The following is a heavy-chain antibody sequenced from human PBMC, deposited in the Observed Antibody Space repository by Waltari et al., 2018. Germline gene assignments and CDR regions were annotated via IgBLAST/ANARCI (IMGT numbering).Heavy chain of an antibody. CDR3: ARRGASYFDY. CDR1: GFTFSRFA. Sequence: EVQLLESGGGLLKPGGSLGLSWSPSGFTFSRFAMTWVRQAPGKGLEWISTISGSGGSTVHADSVKGRFTISRDNSKNTLYLQMSTLRAEDTAVYYCARRGASYFDYWGQGTLVTVSS. J-gene: IGHJ4*02. CDR2: ISGSGGST. V-gene: IGHV3-23*01.